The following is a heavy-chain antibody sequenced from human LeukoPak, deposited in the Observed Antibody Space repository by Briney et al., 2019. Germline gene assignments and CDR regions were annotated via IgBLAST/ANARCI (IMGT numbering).Heavy chain of an antibody. CDR3: ARGTADYYDSSGYYDY. V-gene: IGHV4-34*01. Sequence: RSSETLSLTCAVYGGSFSGYYWSWIRQPPGKGLEWIVEINHSVSTNYNPSLKSRVTISVDTSKNQFSLKLSSVTAADTAVYYCARGTADYYDSSGYYDYWGQGTLVTVSS. CDR1: GGSFSGYY. D-gene: IGHD3-22*01. CDR2: INHSVST. J-gene: IGHJ4*02.